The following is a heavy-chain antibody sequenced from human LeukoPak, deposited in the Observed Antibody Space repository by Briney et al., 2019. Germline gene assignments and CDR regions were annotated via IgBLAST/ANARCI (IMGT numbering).Heavy chain of an antibody. Sequence: ASVKVSCKASGYTFITNDISWVRQAPGQGLEWMGWISAYNGNTNYAQKLQGRGTMTTDTSTNTAYMELRSLRSDDTAVYYCARSAVADTLSAYYFEYWGQGTLVTVSS. V-gene: IGHV1-18*04. D-gene: IGHD6-19*01. CDR3: ARSAVADTLSAYYFEY. CDR2: ISAYNGNT. J-gene: IGHJ4*02. CDR1: GYTFITND.